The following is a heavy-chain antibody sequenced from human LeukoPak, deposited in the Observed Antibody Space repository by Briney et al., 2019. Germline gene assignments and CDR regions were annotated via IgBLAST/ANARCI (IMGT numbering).Heavy chain of an antibody. V-gene: IGHV4-34*01. CDR3: ARSPSGYRFDS. Sequence: PSETLSLTCAVYGGSFSGYYWSWIRQPPGKGMEWIGEINHSGGTNYNPSLKSRVTISSDTSKTQFSLRLTSVTAADTAVYYCARSPSGYRFDSWGQGTLVTVSS. D-gene: IGHD3-22*01. J-gene: IGHJ4*02. CDR1: GGSFSGYY. CDR2: INHSGGT.